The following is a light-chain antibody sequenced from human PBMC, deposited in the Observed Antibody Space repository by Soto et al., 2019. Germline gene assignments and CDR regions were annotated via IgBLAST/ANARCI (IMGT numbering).Light chain of an antibody. J-gene: IGKJ5*01. CDR2: GAY. CDR1: QSVSSSY. V-gene: IGKV3-20*01. CDR3: QQYGNAPRGT. Sequence: ENRVTLSPCTXSFSQPERAPAPWRVSQSVSSSYSAWYKKKHGQDTXLXXXGAYRRDNGIQDRFSGSGSGKDLTLTTKIRDPEDFGGYFCQQYGNAPRGTFGEGTRLEI.